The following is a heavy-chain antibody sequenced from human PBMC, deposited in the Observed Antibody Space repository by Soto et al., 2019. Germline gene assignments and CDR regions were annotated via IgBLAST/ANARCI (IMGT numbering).Heavy chain of an antibody. CDR3: VKEGYMRSDWYGQFDC. D-gene: IGHD6-19*01. V-gene: IGHV3-64D*06. CDR1: GFTFNTFA. J-gene: IGHJ4*02. CDR2: IISNGGNT. Sequence: XGSLRLSCSAAGFTFNTFAMHWVRQTPGKGLDFVSAIISNGGNTYYADSVKGRFAISRDNSKNTLYLQMYSLRPEDTALYYCVKEGYMRSDWYGQFDCWGQGTLVTVSS.